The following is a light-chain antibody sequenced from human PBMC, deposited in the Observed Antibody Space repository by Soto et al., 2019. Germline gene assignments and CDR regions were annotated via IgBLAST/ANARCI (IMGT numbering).Light chain of an antibody. CDR1: QSVKTF. Sequence: EIVLTQSPGTLSLSPGERATLSCRASQSVKTFLVWYQQRPGQAPRLLIHDASHRAAGSPARFSGSGFGTDFTLTIISLEADDASVDYCQQRSNWPPITFGQGTRLDI. CDR3: QQRSNWPPIT. J-gene: IGKJ5*01. CDR2: DAS. V-gene: IGKV3-11*01.